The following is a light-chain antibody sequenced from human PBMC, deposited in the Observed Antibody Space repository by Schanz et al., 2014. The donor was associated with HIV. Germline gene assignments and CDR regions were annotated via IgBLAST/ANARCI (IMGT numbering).Light chain of an antibody. CDR3: AAWDDSLSGSYV. CDR2: RNN. V-gene: IGLV1-47*01. Sequence: QSVLTQPPSASGTPGQRVPISCSGRSSNIGSNSVYWYQQLPGTAPKLLIYRNNQRPSGVPDRFSGSKSGTSASLAISGLRSEDEADYYCAAWDDSLSGSYVFGTGTKLTVL. CDR1: SSNIGSNS. J-gene: IGLJ1*01.